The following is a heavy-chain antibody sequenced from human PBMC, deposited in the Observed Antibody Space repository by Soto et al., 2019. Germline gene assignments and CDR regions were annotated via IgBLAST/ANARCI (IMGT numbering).Heavy chain of an antibody. CDR3: AKVRSSGWYFDY. CDR1: GFTFSSYG. D-gene: IGHD6-19*01. V-gene: IGHV3-30*18. J-gene: IGHJ4*02. Sequence: QVQLVESGGGVVQPGRSLRLSCAASGFTFSSYGMHWVRQAPGKGLEWVAVISYDGSNKYYADSVKGRFTISRDNSKNTLYLQMNSLRAEDTAVYYCAKVRSSGWYFDYWGQGTLVTVSS. CDR2: ISYDGSNK.